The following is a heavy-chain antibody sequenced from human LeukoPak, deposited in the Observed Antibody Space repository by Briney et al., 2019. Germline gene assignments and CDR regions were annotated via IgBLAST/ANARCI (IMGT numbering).Heavy chain of an antibody. V-gene: IGHV3-23*01. CDR1: GFTFSSYA. Sequence: GGSLRLSCAASGFTFSSYATSWVRQAPGKGLEWVSAISGSGGSTYYADSVKGRFTISRDNSKNTLYLQMNSLRAEDTAVYYCAKDLRIVVVKFDYWGQGTLVTVSS. D-gene: IGHD3-22*01. J-gene: IGHJ4*02. CDR2: ISGSGGST. CDR3: AKDLRIVVVKFDY.